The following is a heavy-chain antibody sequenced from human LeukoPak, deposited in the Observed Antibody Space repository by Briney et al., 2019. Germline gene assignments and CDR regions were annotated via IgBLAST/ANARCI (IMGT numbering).Heavy chain of an antibody. D-gene: IGHD3-22*01. V-gene: IGHV4-34*01. Sequence: SETLSLTCAVYGGSFSGYYWSWIRQPPGKGLEWIGEINHSGSTHYNPSLKSRVTIAVDTSKNQFSLKLISVTAADTAVYYCARRSYYYDSSGYILDYWGQGTLVTVSS. CDR2: INHSGST. J-gene: IGHJ4*02. CDR1: GGSFSGYY. CDR3: ARRSYYYDSSGYILDY.